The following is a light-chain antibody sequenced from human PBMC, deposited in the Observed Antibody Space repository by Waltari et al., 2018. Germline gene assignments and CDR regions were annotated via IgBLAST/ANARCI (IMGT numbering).Light chain of an antibody. V-gene: IGKV3-15*01. Sequence: EVVMTQSLATLFVFPGESATLACRASQTVSSNLAWYQQRPGQAPRLLIFDASTRAPSVPARFSGSGSGTEFTLTIRSLQSEDSAVYYCQQYNRWPPITFGQGTRLEIK. CDR3: QQYNRWPPIT. CDR2: DAS. J-gene: IGKJ5*01. CDR1: QTVSSN.